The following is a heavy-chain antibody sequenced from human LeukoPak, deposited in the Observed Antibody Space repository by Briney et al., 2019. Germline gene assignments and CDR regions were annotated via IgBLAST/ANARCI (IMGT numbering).Heavy chain of an antibody. D-gene: IGHD6-6*01. J-gene: IGHJ5*02. CDR1: GYTFSAYY. V-gene: IGHV1-2*02. CDR3: AKSSSWSDNYFDP. Sequence: GASVKVSCKASGYTFSAYYIHWVRQAPGQGLEWIGWLNPNSGGTKYARKFQGRVTMTRDTSVSTAYMELSSLTSDDTAFYYCAKSSSWSDNYFDPWGQGTLVTVSS. CDR2: LNPNSGGT.